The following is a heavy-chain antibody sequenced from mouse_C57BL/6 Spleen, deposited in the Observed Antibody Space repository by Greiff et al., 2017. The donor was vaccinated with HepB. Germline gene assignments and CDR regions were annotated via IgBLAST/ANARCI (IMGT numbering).Heavy chain of an antibody. CDR3: TRSGYYYAMDY. Sequence: QVQLQQSGAELVRPGASVTLSCKASGYTFTDYEMHWVKQTPVPGLEWIGAIDPETGGTAYNQKFKGKAILTADKSSSTAYMELRSLTSEDSAVYYCTRSGYYYAMDYWGQGTSVTVSS. J-gene: IGHJ4*01. D-gene: IGHD3-1*01. CDR1: GYTFTDYE. V-gene: IGHV1-15*01. CDR2: IDPETGGT.